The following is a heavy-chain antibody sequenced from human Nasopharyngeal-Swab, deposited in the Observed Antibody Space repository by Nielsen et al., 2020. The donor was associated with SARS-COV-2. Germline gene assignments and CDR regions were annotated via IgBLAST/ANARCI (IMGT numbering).Heavy chain of an antibody. CDR2: IKSKTDGGTT. J-gene: IGHJ6*04. V-gene: IGHV3-15*07. D-gene: IGHD4-17*01. Sequence: WIRQPPGQGLEWVGRIKSKTDGGTTDYAAPVKGRFTISRDDSKNTPYLQMNSLKTEDTAVYYCTTDGTTTVTTWVDVWGKGTTVTVSS. CDR3: TTDGTTTVTTWVDV.